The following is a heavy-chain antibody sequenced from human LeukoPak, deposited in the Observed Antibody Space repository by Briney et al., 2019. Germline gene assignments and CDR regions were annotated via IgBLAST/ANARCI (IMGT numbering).Heavy chain of an antibody. V-gene: IGHV4-39*07. Sequence: SETLSLTCTVSGGSISSGGYSWSWIRQPPGKGLEWIGEINHGGSTNYNPSLKSRVSISIDTAKNQFSLELSSVTAAYTAVYYCARGYGSGSYFHYWGQGTLVTVSS. J-gene: IGHJ4*02. CDR2: INHGGST. D-gene: IGHD3-10*01. CDR3: ARGYGSGSYFHY. CDR1: GGSISSGGYS.